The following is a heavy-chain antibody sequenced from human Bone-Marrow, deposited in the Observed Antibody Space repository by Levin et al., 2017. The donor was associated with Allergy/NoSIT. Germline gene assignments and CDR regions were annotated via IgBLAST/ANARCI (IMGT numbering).Heavy chain of an antibody. J-gene: IGHJ6*03. D-gene: IGHD3-16*01. CDR3: ARHLPDSDYPRYMDV. Sequence: SETLSLTCTVSGGSISSSSYYWGWIRQPPGKGLEYIGSTYHSGTTYYNPSLNRRVTISADTSNNHFSLQMSSVTAADTAVYYCARHLPDSDYPRYMDVWGKGTTVTVSS. CDR2: TYHSGTT. V-gene: IGHV4-39*01. CDR1: GGSISSSSYY.